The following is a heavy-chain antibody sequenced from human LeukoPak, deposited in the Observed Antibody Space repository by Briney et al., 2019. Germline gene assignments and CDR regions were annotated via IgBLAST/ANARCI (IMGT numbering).Heavy chain of an antibody. CDR1: GGSFSGYY. D-gene: IGHD3-22*01. V-gene: IGHV4-34*01. J-gene: IGHJ4*02. CDR2: INHSGST. Sequence: SETLSLTCAVYGGSFSGYYWSWIRQPPGKGLERIGEINHSGSTNYNPSLKSRVTISVDTSKNQFSLKLSSVTAADTAVYYCAGGTPPPTYYYDSSGYYYFDYWGQGTLVTVSS. CDR3: AGGTPPPTYYYDSSGYYYFDY.